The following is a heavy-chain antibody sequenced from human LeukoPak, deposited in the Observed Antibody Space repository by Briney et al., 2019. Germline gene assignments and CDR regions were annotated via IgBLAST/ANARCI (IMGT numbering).Heavy chain of an antibody. Sequence: SETLSLTCAVYGGSFSGYYWSWIRQPPGKGLEWIGEINHSGSTNYNPSLKSRVTISVDTSKNQFSLKLNSVTAADTTVYYCARDCITMVQGVIIYYFDYWGQGTLVTVSS. J-gene: IGHJ4*02. CDR1: GGSFSGYY. CDR3: ARDCITMVQGVIIYYFDY. CDR2: INHSGST. V-gene: IGHV4-34*01. D-gene: IGHD3-10*01.